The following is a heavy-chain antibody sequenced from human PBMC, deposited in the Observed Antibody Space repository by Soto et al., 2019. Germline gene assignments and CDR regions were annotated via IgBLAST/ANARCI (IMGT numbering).Heavy chain of an antibody. J-gene: IGHJ4*02. CDR2: INPMSRTA. Sequence: VQLVQSGSEVKKPGSSVKVSCKASGDTSTTYVVSWVRQAPGNGLEWMGGINPMSRTAKYAVKYSGRVTITADEATKTVYLDLTTLRFEDTAVYFCVRGTYCGASCYFAREYWGQGTLVAVSS. D-gene: IGHD2-21*01. V-gene: IGHV1-69*01. CDR1: GDTSTTYV. CDR3: VRGTYCGASCYFAREY.